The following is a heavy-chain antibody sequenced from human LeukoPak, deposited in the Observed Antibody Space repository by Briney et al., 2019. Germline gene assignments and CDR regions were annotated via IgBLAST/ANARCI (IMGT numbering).Heavy chain of an antibody. CDR3: AREGSGSYYFDY. D-gene: IGHD1-26*01. CDR1: GGTFSSYA. Sequence: APVKVSCKASGGTFSSYAISWVRQAPGQGLEWMGGIIPIFGTANYAQKFQGRVTITADESTSTAYMELSSLRSEDTAVYYCAREGSGSYYFDYWGQGTLVTVSS. J-gene: IGHJ4*02. V-gene: IGHV1-69*13. CDR2: IIPIFGTA.